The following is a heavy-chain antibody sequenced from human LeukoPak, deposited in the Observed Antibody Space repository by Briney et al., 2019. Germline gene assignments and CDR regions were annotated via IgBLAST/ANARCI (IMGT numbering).Heavy chain of an antibody. CDR2: IYYSGST. J-gene: IGHJ4*02. D-gene: IGHD3-10*01. V-gene: IGHV4-38-2*02. CDR1: GYFISSGYY. Sequence: SETLSLTCTVSGYFISSGYYWGWIRQPPGKGLEWIGSIYYSGSTYYNPSLKSRVTISVDTSKNQFSLQLNSVTPEDTAVYYCARDPDGSPIFDYWGQGTLVTVSS. CDR3: ARDPDGSPIFDY.